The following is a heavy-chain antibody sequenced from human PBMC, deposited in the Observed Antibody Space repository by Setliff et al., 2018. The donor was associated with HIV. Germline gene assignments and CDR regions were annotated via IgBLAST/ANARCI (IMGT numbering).Heavy chain of an antibody. CDR1: GGSISSGGYY. CDR3: ARAGVYSYGYNDY. Sequence: PSETLSLTCTVSGGSISSGGYYWSWIRQLPGKGLEWIGYIYYSGSTYYNPSLKSRVTISVDTSKNQFSLKLNSVTAAETAVYYCARAGVYSYGYNDYWGQGTLVTVSS. D-gene: IGHD5-18*01. J-gene: IGHJ4*02. CDR2: IYYSGST. V-gene: IGHV4-31*03.